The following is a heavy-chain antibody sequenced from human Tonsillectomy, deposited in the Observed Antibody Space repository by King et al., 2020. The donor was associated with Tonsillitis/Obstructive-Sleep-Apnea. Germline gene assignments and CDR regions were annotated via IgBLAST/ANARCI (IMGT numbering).Heavy chain of an antibody. CDR3: ASGIPNSTSRVGAFDI. Sequence: HVQLQQWGAGLLKPSETLSLTCAVYGGSFSGYYWSWIRQPPGKGLEWIGEINHSGSTNYNPSLKSRVTISVDTSKNQFSLTLSSVTAADTAVYYCASGIPNSTSRVGAFDIWGQGTMVTVSS. D-gene: IGHD2-2*01. J-gene: IGHJ3*02. V-gene: IGHV4-34*01. CDR2: INHSGST. CDR1: GGSFSGYY.